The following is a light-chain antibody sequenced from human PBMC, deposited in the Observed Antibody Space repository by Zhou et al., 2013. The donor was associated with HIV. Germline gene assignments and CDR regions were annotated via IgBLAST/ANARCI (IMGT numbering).Light chain of an antibody. V-gene: IGKV1-33*01. Sequence: DIQMTQSPSSLSASVGDRVTITCQASQDISNYLNWYQQKPGKAPKLLIYDASNLETGVPSRFSGSGSGTDFTFTISSLQPEDIATYYCQQYDHLRPYTFGPGDRSWRSN. CDR1: QDISNY. CDR3: QQYDHLRPYT. J-gene: IGKJ2*01. CDR2: DAS.